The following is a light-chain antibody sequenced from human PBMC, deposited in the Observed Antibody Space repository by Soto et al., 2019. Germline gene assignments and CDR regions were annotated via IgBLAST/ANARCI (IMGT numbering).Light chain of an antibody. Sequence: EIAMTPPPATVSVSPGERATLSCRASQSVSNNYLAWHQQPPGQPPRLLIYGASNRATGIPDSISGGASAKYFPTTISRLDPDYVAVYYCQHYGSPGTFGQGTKVDIK. CDR2: GAS. V-gene: IGKV3-20*01. CDR3: QHYGSPGT. CDR1: QSVSNNY. J-gene: IGKJ1*01.